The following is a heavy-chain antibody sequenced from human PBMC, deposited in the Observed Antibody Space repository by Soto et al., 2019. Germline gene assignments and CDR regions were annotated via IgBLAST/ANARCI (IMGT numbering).Heavy chain of an antibody. D-gene: IGHD3-16*02. CDR1: GFTFSSYW. V-gene: IGHV3-74*01. Sequence: PGGSLRLSCAASGFTFSSYWMHWVRQAPGKGLVWVSRINSDGSSTSYADSVKGRFTISRDNAKNTLYLQMNSLRAEDTAVYYCAREADYVWGSYRYYYYGMDVWGQGTTVTVSS. J-gene: IGHJ6*02. CDR2: INSDGSST. CDR3: AREADYVWGSYRYYYYGMDV.